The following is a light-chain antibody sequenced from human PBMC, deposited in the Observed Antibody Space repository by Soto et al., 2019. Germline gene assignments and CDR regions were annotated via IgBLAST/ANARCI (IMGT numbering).Light chain of an antibody. J-gene: IGLJ3*02. Sequence: QSVLAQPPSASGSLGQSVTISCTGTSSDVGAYNFVSWLQQDPGKAPNLIIYDVNRRSSGVPDRFSGSKSGNTAYLTVSGLQAEDEADYYCASHAGGTVVFGGGTKLTVL. CDR2: DVN. CDR3: ASHAGGTVV. CDR1: SSDVGAYNF. V-gene: IGLV2-8*01.